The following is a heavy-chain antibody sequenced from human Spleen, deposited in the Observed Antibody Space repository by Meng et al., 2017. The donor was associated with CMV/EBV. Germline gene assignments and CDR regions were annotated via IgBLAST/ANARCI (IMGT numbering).Heavy chain of an antibody. CDR1: GGPFGGYY. CDR2: INHTGST. CDR3: VRDADGLNF. D-gene: IGHD5-24*01. Sequence: LSLPCAVYGGPFGGYYWSWIRQPPGKGLEWIGEINHTGSTKYNSSLKSRVSITIDMYKKEISLKLRSVTVADTAVYYCVRDADGLNFGGQGTLVTVSS. J-gene: IGHJ4*02. V-gene: IGHV4-34*01.